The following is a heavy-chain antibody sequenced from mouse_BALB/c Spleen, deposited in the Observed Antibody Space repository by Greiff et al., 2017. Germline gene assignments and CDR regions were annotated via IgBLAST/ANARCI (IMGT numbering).Heavy chain of an antibody. CDR3: ARSRGTVVATGFDY. V-gene: IGHV14-3*02. Sequence: EVQRVESGAELVKPGASVKLSCTASGFNIKDTYMHWVKQRPEQGLEWIGRIDPANGNTKYDPKFQGKATITADTSSNTAYLQLSSLTSEDTAVYYCARSRGTVVATGFDYWGQGTTLTVSS. D-gene: IGHD1-1*01. CDR1: GFNIKDTY. J-gene: IGHJ2*01. CDR2: IDPANGNT.